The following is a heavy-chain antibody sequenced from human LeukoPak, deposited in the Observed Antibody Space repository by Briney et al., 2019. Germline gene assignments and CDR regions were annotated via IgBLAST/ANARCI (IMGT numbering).Heavy chain of an antibody. D-gene: IGHD2-15*01. CDR2: IWYDGSNK. V-gene: IGHV3-33*06. J-gene: IGHJ3*02. CDR1: GFTFSSYG. Sequence: PGRSLRLSCAASGFTFSSYGMHWVRQAPGKGLVWVAVIWYDGSNKYYADSVKGRFTISRDNSKNTLYLQMNSLRAEDTAVYYCAKERNDCSGGSCHYLDAFDIWGQGTMVTVSS. CDR3: AKERNDCSGGSCHYLDAFDI.